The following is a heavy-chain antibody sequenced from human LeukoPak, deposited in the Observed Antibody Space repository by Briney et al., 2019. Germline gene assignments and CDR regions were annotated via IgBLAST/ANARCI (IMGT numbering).Heavy chain of an antibody. J-gene: IGHJ4*02. Sequence: GESLKISCKGSGYSFSNYWIGWVRQMPGKGLEWMGIIYPGDSDTTYSPSFQGQVTISADKSIGTAYPQWSSLKASDTAMYYCASPFFRSGWYYFDYWGQGTLVTVSS. CDR2: IYPGDSDT. CDR1: GYSFSNYW. V-gene: IGHV5-51*01. CDR3: ASPFFRSGWYYFDY. D-gene: IGHD6-19*01.